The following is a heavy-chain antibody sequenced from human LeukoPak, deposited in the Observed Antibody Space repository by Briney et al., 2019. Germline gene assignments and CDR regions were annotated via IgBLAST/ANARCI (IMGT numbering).Heavy chain of an antibody. V-gene: IGHV5-51*01. CDR2: IYPGDSET. CDR3: ARWTGIYLSNYFDF. Sequence: GESLKISCKGSGYSFSSYWIGWVRQMPGKGLEWMGMIYPGDSETRYSPSFEGQATMSADKSINTAYPQWSSLKASDTATYYCARWTGIYLSNYFDFWGQGTLVTVSS. J-gene: IGHJ4*02. CDR1: GYSFSSYW. D-gene: IGHD5/OR15-5a*01.